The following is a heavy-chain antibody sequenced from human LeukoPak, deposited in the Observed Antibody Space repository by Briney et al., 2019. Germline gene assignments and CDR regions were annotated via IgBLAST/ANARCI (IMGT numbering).Heavy chain of an antibody. CDR2: IYPGDSDT. CDR1: GYSFTSYW. J-gene: IGHJ4*02. CDR3: ARLLGPYCSSTSCYEYFDY. V-gene: IGHV5-51*01. D-gene: IGHD2-2*01. Sequence: GESLKISCKGSGYSFTSYWIGWVRQMPGKGLEWMGIIYPGDSDTRYSPPFQGQVTISADKSISTAYLQWSSLKASDTAMYYCARLLGPYCSSTSCYEYFDYWGQGTLVTVSS.